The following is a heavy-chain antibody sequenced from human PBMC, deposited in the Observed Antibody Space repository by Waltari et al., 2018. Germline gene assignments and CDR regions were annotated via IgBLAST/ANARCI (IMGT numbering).Heavy chain of an antibody. Sequence: QVQLVQSGAEVKKPGSSVKVSCKASGGTFSSYAISWVRQAPGQGLEWMGRMIPILGIANYAQKFQGRVTITADKSTSTAYMELSSLRSEDTAVYYCARRQTYYYDQNYYYGMDVWGQGTTVTVSS. CDR3: ARRQTYYYDQNYYYGMDV. D-gene: IGHD3-22*01. CDR2: MIPILGIA. J-gene: IGHJ6*02. CDR1: GGTFSSYA. V-gene: IGHV1-69*09.